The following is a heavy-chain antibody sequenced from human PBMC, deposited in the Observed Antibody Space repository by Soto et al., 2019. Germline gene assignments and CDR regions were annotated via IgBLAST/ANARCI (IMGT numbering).Heavy chain of an antibody. CDR1: GYSFTSYW. CDR3: ARESSSWSRTFYYYYYGMDV. D-gene: IGHD6-13*01. J-gene: IGHJ6*02. V-gene: IGHV5-51*01. CDR2: IYPGDSDT. Sequence: GESLKISCKGSGYSFTSYWIGWVRQMPGKGLEWMGIIYPGDSDTRYSPSFQGQVTISADKSISTAYLQWSGLKASDTAMYYCARESSSWSRTFYYYYYGMDVWGQGTTVTVSS.